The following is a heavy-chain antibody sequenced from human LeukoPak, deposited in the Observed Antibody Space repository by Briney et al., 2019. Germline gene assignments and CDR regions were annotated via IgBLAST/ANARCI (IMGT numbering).Heavy chain of an antibody. V-gene: IGHV3-11*01. CDR2: ISTSGTTI. CDR1: GFTFSDYY. Sequence: GGSLRLSCAASGFTFSDYYMSWIRQAPGKGLEWVSYISTSGTTISYADSVRGRITISRDNARNSLYLQLNGLRAEDTAVYYCARVAAGTMGDYWGQGTLVTVSS. D-gene: IGHD6-13*01. J-gene: IGHJ4*02. CDR3: ARVAAGTMGDY.